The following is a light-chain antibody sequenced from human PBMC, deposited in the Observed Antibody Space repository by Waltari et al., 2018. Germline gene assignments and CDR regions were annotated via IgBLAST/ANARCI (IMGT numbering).Light chain of an antibody. Sequence: DIQMTQSPSSVSASVGNRITITYRASQIISSYLNWYQQKPGKAPKLLIYAASSLQSGVPSRFSGSGSGTDFTLIISSLQPEDFATYYCQQSYSTPRTFGQGTKVEVK. CDR1: QIISSY. V-gene: IGKV1-39*01. CDR3: QQSYSTPRT. J-gene: IGKJ1*01. CDR2: AAS.